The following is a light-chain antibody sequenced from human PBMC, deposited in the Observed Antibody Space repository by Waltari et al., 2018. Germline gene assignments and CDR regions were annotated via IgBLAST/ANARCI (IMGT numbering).Light chain of an antibody. CDR2: DAS. V-gene: IGKV3-20*01. CDR3: QQYGSSPFI. CDR1: QNIRSNC. J-gene: IGKJ3*01. Sequence: EIVLTQSPGTLSLSPGERATLSCRASQNIRSNCLAWYQQKPGQAPRPLIYDASTRAPGIPDRFSGSGSGTDFTLTISRLEPEDFAVYYCQQYGSSPFIFGPGTKVDIK.